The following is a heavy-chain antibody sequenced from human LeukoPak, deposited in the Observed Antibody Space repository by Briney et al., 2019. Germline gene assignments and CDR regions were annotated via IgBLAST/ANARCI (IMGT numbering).Heavy chain of an antibody. CDR1: GDSVSSNSAA. V-gene: IGHV6-1*01. Sequence: SQTLSLTCAISGDSVSSNSAAWNWIRQSPSRGLEWLGRTYYRSKWYNDYAVSVKSRITINPDTSKNQFSLQLNSVTPEDTAVYYCARDSYVDSEAVRWFDPWGQGTLVTVSS. CDR2: TYYRSKWYN. D-gene: IGHD4-17*01. CDR3: ARDSYVDSEAVRWFDP. J-gene: IGHJ5*02.